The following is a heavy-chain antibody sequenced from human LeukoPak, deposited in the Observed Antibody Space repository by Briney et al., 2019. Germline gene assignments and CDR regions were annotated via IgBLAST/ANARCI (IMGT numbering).Heavy chain of an antibody. CDR2: IYYSGST. CDR1: GGSLSSFY. CDR3: ARGWSDNWNDGSLYDY. Sequence: SGTLSLTCTVSGGSLSSFYWGWVRQPPRKGLGWIGDIYYSGSTNYNPSLKSRVTISVDTSKNQFSLKLSSVTAADTAVYYCARGWSDNWNDGSLYDYWGQGTLVTVSS. V-gene: IGHV4-59*01. D-gene: IGHD1-20*01. J-gene: IGHJ4*02.